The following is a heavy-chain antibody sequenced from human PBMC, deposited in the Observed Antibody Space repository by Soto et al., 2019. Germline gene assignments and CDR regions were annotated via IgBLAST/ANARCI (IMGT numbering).Heavy chain of an antibody. D-gene: IGHD2-21*01. CDR3: ASARHIGP. V-gene: IGHV3-7*01. Sequence: VQLVESGGDLVQPGGSLRLSCAASGFTFSNYWMSWVRQAPGKGLEWVANIKQDGSESNYADSVKGRFTISRDNAENSLYLQMTSLRAEDTAVYYCASARHIGPWGQGTLVTVSS. CDR2: IKQDGSES. J-gene: IGHJ5*02. CDR1: GFTFSNYW.